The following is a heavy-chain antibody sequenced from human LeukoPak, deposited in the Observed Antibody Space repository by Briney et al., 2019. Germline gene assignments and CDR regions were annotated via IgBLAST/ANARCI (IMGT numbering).Heavy chain of an antibody. D-gene: IGHD2-15*01. Sequence: GGSLRLSCAASGFTFSSYGMHWVRQAPGKGLEWVAVIWYDGSNKYYADSVKGRFTISRDNSKNTLYLQMNSLRAEDTAVYYCARRYCSGGSRYSFRGDWFDPWGQGTLVTVSS. CDR1: GFTFSSYG. V-gene: IGHV3-33*01. CDR3: ARRYCSGGSRYSFRGDWFDP. J-gene: IGHJ5*02. CDR2: IWYDGSNK.